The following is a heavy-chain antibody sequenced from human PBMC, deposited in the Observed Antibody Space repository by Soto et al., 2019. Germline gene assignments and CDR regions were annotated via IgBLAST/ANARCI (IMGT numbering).Heavy chain of an antibody. CDR3: AKMVSRIAAAGPTYFDY. V-gene: IGHV3-23*01. D-gene: IGHD6-13*01. CDR1: GFTFSSYA. Sequence: GGSLRLSCAASGFTFSSYAMIWVRQAPGKGLEWVSAISVSGGSTYYADSVKGRFTISRDNSKNTLYLQMNSLRAEDTAVYYCAKMVSRIAAAGPTYFDYWGQGTLVTVSS. CDR2: ISVSGGST. J-gene: IGHJ4*02.